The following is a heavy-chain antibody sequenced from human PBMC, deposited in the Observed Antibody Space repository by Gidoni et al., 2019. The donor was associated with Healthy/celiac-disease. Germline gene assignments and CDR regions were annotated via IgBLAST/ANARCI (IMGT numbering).Heavy chain of an antibody. D-gene: IGHD3-10*01. CDR1: GFTFSSYS. V-gene: IGHV3-21*01. CDR2: ISSSSSYI. Sequence: EVQLVESGGGLVKPGGSLRLSCAASGFTFSSYSMNWVRQAPGKGLEWVSSISSSSSYIYYADSVKGRFTISRDNAKNSLYLQMNSLRAEDTAVYYCARDPLITMVQGVIPNYFDYWGQGTLVTVSS. CDR3: ARDPLITMVQGVIPNYFDY. J-gene: IGHJ4*02.